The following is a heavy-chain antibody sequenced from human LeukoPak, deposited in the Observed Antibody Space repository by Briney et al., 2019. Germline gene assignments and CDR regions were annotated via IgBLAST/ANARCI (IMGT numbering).Heavy chain of an antibody. V-gene: IGHV1-69*13. CDR2: IIPIFGTA. Sequence: ASVKVSCKASGGTFSSYAIGWVRQAPGQGLEWMGGIIPIFGTANYAQKFQGRVTITADESTSTAYMELSSLRSEDTAVYYCAKNAAGIVLMIYAPLDSWGQGTLVTVSS. D-gene: IGHD2-8*01. CDR3: AKNAAGIVLMIYAPLDS. CDR1: GGTFSSYA. J-gene: IGHJ4*02.